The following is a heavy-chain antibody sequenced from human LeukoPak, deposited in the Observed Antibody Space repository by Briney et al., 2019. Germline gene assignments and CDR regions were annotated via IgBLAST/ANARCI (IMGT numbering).Heavy chain of an antibody. V-gene: IGHV3-23*01. D-gene: IGHD2-2*01. CDR1: GFTFSSYA. J-gene: IGHJ4*02. CDR3: AKLGRRSPAPY. CDR2: ISGSGGNT. Sequence: GGSLRLSCAASGFTFSSYAMSWVRQAPGKGLEWVSAISGSGGNTYYADSVKGRFTISRDNSKNTLYLQMNSLRAEDTAVYYCAKLGRRSPAPYWGQGTLVTVSS.